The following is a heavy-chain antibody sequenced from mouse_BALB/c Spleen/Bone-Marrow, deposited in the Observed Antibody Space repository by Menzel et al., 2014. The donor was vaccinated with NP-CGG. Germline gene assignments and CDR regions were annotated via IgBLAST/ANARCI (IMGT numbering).Heavy chain of an antibody. D-gene: IGHD4-1*01. CDR2: ISYDGSN. CDR1: GYSITSGYY. CDR3: ARGGTGRVYFDV. Sequence: EVQRVESGPGLVKPSQSLSLPCSVTGYSITSGYYWNWIRQFPGNKLEWMGYISYDGSNNYNPSLKNRISITRDTSKNQFFLKLNSVTTEDTATYYCARGGTGRVYFDVWGAGTTVTVSS. J-gene: IGHJ1*01. V-gene: IGHV3-6*02.